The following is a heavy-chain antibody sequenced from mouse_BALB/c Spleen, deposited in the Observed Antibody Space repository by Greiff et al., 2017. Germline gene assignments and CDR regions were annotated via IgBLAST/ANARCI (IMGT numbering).Heavy chain of an antibody. V-gene: IGHV5-2*01. CDR1: EYEFPSHD. J-gene: IGHJ4*01. CDR2: INSDGGST. Sequence: DVKLVESGGGLVQPGESLKLSCESNEYEFPSHDMSWVRKTPEKRLELVAAINSDGGSTYYPDTMERRFIISRDNTKKTLYLQMSSLKSDDTALYYCARPLAYYGNCGDYWGQGTSVTVSS. CDR3: ARPLAYYGNCGDY. D-gene: IGHD2-10*01.